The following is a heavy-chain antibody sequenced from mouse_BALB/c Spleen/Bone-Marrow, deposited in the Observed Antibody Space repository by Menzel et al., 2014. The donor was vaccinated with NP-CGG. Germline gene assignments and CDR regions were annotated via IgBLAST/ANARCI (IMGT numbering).Heavy chain of an antibody. CDR3: ARQAGGSGYFDY. Sequence: EVQGVESGGGLVKPGGSLKLSCAVSGFTFSSYGMSWVRQTPEKRLEWVATISGGGSYTYYPDSVKGRFTISRDNAKNNLYLQMSSLRSEDTALYYCARQAGGSGYFDYWGQGTTLTVSS. CDR2: ISGGGSYT. CDR1: GFTFSSYG. J-gene: IGHJ2*01. V-gene: IGHV5-9-2*01. D-gene: IGHD1-1*01.